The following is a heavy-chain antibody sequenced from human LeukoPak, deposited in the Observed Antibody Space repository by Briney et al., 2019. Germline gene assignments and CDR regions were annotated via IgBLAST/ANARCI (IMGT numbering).Heavy chain of an antibody. CDR1: GYTFTGYY. Sequence: ASVKVSCKASGYTFTGYYMHWVRQAPGQGLEWMGWISAYNGNTNYAQKLQGRATMTTDTSTSTAYMELRSLRSDDTAVYYCARGGPGDCDYWGQGTLVTVSS. CDR2: ISAYNGNT. CDR3: ARGGPGDCDY. V-gene: IGHV1-18*04. D-gene: IGHD2-21*02. J-gene: IGHJ4*02.